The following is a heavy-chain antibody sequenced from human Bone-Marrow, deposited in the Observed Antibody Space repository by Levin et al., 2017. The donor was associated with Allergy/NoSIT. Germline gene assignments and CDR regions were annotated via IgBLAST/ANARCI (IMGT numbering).Heavy chain of an antibody. CDR2: INAGNGHT. J-gene: IGHJ3*02. CDR1: GYTFGNYA. D-gene: IGHD5-24*01. V-gene: IGHV1-3*01. Sequence: ASVKVSCRAFGYTFGNYAIHWVRQAPGQSLEWMGWINAGNGHTKYSEKLQGRVAITRDTSASRGLMELSSLTFDDTAIYYCAREAITGGYTFDMWGQGTTVTVSS. CDR3: AREAITGGYTFDM.